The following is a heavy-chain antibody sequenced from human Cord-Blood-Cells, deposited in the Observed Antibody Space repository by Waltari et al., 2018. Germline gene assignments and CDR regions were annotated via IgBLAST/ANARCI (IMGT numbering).Heavy chain of an antibody. Sequence: QVQLQESGPGLVKPSETLSLTWAVSRSSITTGYYWGWIRQPPGNGLEGIGSIYHSGSTSYNPSLKSRVTISVDTSKNQFSLKLSSVTAADTAVYYCARGSAFDIWGQGIMVTVSS. CDR1: RSSITTGYY. D-gene: IGHD1-26*01. CDR2: IYHSGST. V-gene: IGHV4-38-2*01. J-gene: IGHJ3*02. CDR3: ARGSAFDI.